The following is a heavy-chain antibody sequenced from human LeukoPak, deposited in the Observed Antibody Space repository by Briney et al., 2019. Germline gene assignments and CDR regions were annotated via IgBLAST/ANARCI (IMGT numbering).Heavy chain of an antibody. CDR3: ARGGSGSYDY. V-gene: IGHV3-13*01. J-gene: IGHJ4*02. CDR1: GFTFGSYD. Sequence: GGSLRLSCAASGFTFGSYDMHWVRQATGKGLEWVSAIGTAGDTYYPGSVKGRFTISRENAKNSLYLQMNSLRAGDTAVNYCARGGSGSYDYWGQGTLVTVSS. CDR2: IGTAGDT. D-gene: IGHD3-10*01.